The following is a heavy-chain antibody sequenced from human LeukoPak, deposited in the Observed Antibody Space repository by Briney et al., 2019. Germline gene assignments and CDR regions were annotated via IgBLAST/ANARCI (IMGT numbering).Heavy chain of an antibody. CDR3: AREGYYYDSSGYTPFDP. D-gene: IGHD3-22*01. Sequence: PSETLSLTCTVSGGSISSYYWNWIRQPPGKGLEWIGYIYYNGNTYYNPSLKSRVTMSVDMSRSQLSLKLSSVTAADTAVYYCAREGYYYDSSGYTPFDPWGQGTLVTVSS. CDR2: IYYNGNT. V-gene: IGHV4-59*01. J-gene: IGHJ5*02. CDR1: GGSISSYY.